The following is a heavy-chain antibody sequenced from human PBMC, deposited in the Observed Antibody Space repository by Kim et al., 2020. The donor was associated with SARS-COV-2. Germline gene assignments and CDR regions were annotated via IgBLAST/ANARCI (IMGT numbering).Heavy chain of an antibody. V-gene: IGHV1-18*01. D-gene: IGHD3-10*01. CDR3: ATSMVRGVNSFPTSFNY. CDR2: ISAYNGNT. Sequence: ASVKVSCKTSGYTFTSYGTSWVRQAPGQGLEWMGWISAYNGNTNYAQKLQGRVTMTTDTYTSTAYMELRSLRSDDTAVYYCATSMVRGVNSFPTSFNYWGQGTLVTVSS. J-gene: IGHJ4*02. CDR1: GYTFTSYG.